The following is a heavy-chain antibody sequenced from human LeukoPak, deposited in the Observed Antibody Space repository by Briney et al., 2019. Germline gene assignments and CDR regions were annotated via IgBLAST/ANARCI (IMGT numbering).Heavy chain of an antibody. CDR1: GYTFTSYG. V-gene: IGHV1-18*01. J-gene: IGHJ5*02. Sequence: ASVKASCTASGYTFTSYGISWVRQAPGQGLEWMGWISAYNGNTNYAQKLQGRVTMTTDTSTSTAYMELRSLRSDDTAVYYWARDPTYDFWSGYKNNWFDPWGQGTLVTVSS. D-gene: IGHD3-3*01. CDR3: ARDPTYDFWSGYKNNWFDP. CDR2: ISAYNGNT.